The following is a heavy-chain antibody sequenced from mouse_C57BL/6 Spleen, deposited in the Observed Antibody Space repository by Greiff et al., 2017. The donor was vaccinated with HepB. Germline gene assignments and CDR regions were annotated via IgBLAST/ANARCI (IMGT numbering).Heavy chain of an antibody. J-gene: IGHJ3*01. Sequence: QVQLQQSGAELVKPGASVKISCKASGYAFSSYWMNWVKQRPGKGLEWIGQIYPGDGDTNYNGKFKGKATLTADKSSSTAYMQLSSLTSEDSAVYFGARYDSSGSAWCAYWGQGTLVTVSA. CDR2: IYPGDGDT. D-gene: IGHD3-2*02. V-gene: IGHV1-80*01. CDR1: GYAFSSYW. CDR3: ARYDSSGSAWCAY.